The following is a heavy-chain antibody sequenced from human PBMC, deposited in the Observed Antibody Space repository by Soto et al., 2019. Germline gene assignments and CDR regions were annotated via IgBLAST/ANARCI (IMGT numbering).Heavy chain of an antibody. CDR1: GGSFRGFS. CDR2: ISHSGDT. D-gene: IGHD1-20*01. J-gene: IGHJ5*02. V-gene: IGHV4-34*01. Sequence: TLSLPSALCGGSFRGFSWRWGRQPPGERLEWIGEISHSGDTIYNPSLKSRVVISIDTSKNQFSLKLSSMTAADMAVYYYARYGPGAGGPVYRFDPWGQGTLVTVSS. CDR3: ARYGPGAGGPVYRFDP.